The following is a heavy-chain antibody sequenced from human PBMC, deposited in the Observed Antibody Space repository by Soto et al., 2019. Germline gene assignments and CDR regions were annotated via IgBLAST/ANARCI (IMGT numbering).Heavy chain of an antibody. CDR2: ISGSGASP. D-gene: IGHD2-2*01. CDR3: AKARCSTTNCYVPDY. CDR1: GFTFSTYT. J-gene: IGHJ4*02. Sequence: GGSLRLSCAASGFTFSTYTMSWVRRAPGKGLEWVSAISGSGASPSYADSVQGRFTISRDNPKRTLYLQMNNLRAEDTAVYYCAKARCSTTNCYVPDYWGQGALVTVSS. V-gene: IGHV3-23*01.